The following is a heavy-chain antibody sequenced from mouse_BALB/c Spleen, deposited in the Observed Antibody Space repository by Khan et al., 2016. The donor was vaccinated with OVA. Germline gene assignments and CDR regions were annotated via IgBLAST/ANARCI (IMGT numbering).Heavy chain of an antibody. J-gene: IGHJ3*01. V-gene: IGHV3-8*02. CDR3: ARSTYRYAFVY. Sequence: EVQLVESGPSLVKPSQTLSLTCSVTGDSITRGYWNWIRKFPGNKLEYMGYIIYTGYTYYNPSLKSRISITQHTSKKQYYLQLSSVTDDDTATYYCARSTYRYAFVYWGQGTLVTVSA. CDR1: GDSITRGY. D-gene: IGHD2-12*01. CDR2: IIYTGYT.